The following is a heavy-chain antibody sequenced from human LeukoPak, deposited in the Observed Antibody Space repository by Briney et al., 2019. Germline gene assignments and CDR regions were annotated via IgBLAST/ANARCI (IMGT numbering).Heavy chain of an antibody. Sequence: GGSLRLSCAASGFIFSSYAMNWVRQAPGKGLEWVSGISGSGASPYYAASVKGRFTVSRDNSRNTLYVQVNSLRAEDTAAYFCAKGPKTTMPTYGRWYFDLWGRGTLVTVSS. CDR2: ISGSGASP. J-gene: IGHJ2*01. CDR1: GFIFSSYA. D-gene: IGHD4-17*01. V-gene: IGHV3-23*01. CDR3: AKGPKTTMPTYGRWYFDL.